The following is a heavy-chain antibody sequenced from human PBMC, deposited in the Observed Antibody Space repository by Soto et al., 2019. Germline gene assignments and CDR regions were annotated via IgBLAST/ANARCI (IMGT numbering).Heavy chain of an antibody. CDR2: MYYSGSA. CDR3: ARHGQETGYCSAGTCSRFDY. D-gene: IGHD2-15*01. Sequence: PSETLSLTCTVSGGSISSISDYWGWIRQPPGKGLEWIGSMYYSGSAYYNPSLERRVTISVDTSKNQFSLKLASVTAADTAVYYCARHGQETGYCSAGTCSRFDYWGQGTQVTVSS. CDR1: GGSISSISDY. J-gene: IGHJ4*02. V-gene: IGHV4-39*01.